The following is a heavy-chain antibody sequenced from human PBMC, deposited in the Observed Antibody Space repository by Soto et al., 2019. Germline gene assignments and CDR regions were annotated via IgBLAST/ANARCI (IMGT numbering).Heavy chain of an antibody. CDR1: GFIFNSYW. J-gene: IGHJ6*02. CDR2: INTDESSR. CDR3: ARDRVPQLGYYGMDV. D-gene: IGHD2-2*01. Sequence: EVQLVESGGGLVQPGGSLRLSCAASGFIFNSYWMHWVRQAPGKGLVWVSRINTDESSRSYADSVKGRFTISRDNAXXTLYLQMSGLRAEDTAVYVCARDRVPQLGYYGMDVWGQGTTVTVSS. V-gene: IGHV3-74*01.